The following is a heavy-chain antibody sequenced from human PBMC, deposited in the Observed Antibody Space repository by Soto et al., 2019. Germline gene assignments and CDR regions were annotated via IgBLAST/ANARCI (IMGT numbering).Heavy chain of an antibody. CDR2: NIPMFGTP. D-gene: IGHD3-22*01. V-gene: IGHV1-69*06. J-gene: IGHJ2*01. Sequence: QVQLVQSVAEVRKPGSSVKVSCKVSGGTFSSYAISWVRQAPGQGLEWMGGNIPMFGTPNYAQKVQGRVTITAEKSTSPAYIELNSLRSEDTAGYYCASAAGYQYDSCGYQYWYFELWGRGPLVT. CDR3: ASAAGYQYDSCGYQYWYFEL. CDR1: GGTFSSYA.